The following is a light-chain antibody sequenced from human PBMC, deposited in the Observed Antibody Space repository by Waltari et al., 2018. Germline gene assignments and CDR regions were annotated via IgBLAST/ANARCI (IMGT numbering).Light chain of an antibody. CDR2: EVT. CDR3: SSYTSRSISWV. Sequence: QSALTQPASVSGSPGQSITISCTGTSSDVGGYNYVSWYQQHPGKAPKLMIYEVTNRPSGISSRFSGSKPGNPASLTISGLQAEDEADYYCSSYTSRSISWVFGTGTKVTVL. CDR1: SSDVGGYNY. V-gene: IGLV2-14*01. J-gene: IGLJ1*01.